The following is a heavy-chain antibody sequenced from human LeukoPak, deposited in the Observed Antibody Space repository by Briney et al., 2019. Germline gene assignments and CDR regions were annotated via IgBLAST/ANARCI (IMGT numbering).Heavy chain of an antibody. CDR3: ARGSIFGVVIGEIDY. D-gene: IGHD3-3*01. CDR2: IYYSGST. Sequence: PSETLSLTCTVSGGSISSYYWSWIRQPPGKGLEWIGYIYYSGSTNYNPSLKSRVTISVDTSKSQFSLKLSSVTAADTAVYYCARGSIFGVVIGEIDYCGHGTLVTVSS. CDR1: GGSISSYY. V-gene: IGHV4-59*01. J-gene: IGHJ4*01.